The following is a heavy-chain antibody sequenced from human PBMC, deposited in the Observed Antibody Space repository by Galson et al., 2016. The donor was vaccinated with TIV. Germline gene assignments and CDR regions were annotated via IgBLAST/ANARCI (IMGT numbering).Heavy chain of an antibody. J-gene: IGHJ1*01. CDR1: GGSISNGGYF. CDR3: ARWAESGSYYDYFQH. CDR2: IYDSGST. V-gene: IGHV4-31*02. Sequence: VSGGSISNGGYFWSWIRLHPGKALEWIGNIYDSGSTHYNPSLQSRATISVDTSQNHFSLKLTSVTAADTAVYYCARWAESGSYYDYFQHWGQGTLVTVSS. D-gene: IGHD1-26*01.